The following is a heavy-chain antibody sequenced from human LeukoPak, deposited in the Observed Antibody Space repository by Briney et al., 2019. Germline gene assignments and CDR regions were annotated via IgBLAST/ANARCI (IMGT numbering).Heavy chain of an antibody. J-gene: IGHJ4*02. CDR1: GGSFSGYY. Sequence: SETLSLTCAAYGGSFSGYYWSWIRQPPGKGLEWIGEINHSGSTNYNPSLKSRVTISVDTSKNQFSLKLSSVTAADTAVYYCARGRGEVVVVPAAMGTRPTYYFDYWGQETLVTVSS. CDR3: ARGRGEVVVVPAAMGTRPTYYFDY. V-gene: IGHV4-34*01. D-gene: IGHD2-2*01. CDR2: INHSGST.